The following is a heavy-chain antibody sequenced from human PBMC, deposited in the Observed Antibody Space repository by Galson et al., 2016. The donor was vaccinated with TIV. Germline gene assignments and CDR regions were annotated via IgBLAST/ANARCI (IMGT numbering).Heavy chain of an antibody. CDR1: NGSINGYY. D-gene: IGHD6-6*01. V-gene: IGHV4-59*12. J-gene: IGHJ6*02. CDR2: MSYNGST. Sequence: LSLTCTVSNGSINGYYWGWIRQPPGKGLEWIGYMSYNGSTNYNPSLKSRVSISVDKSKNQFSLTLSSVTAADTAVYYCARWPGSSSSGYYYYGLDVWGQGTTVTVSS. CDR3: ARWPGSSSSGYYYYGLDV.